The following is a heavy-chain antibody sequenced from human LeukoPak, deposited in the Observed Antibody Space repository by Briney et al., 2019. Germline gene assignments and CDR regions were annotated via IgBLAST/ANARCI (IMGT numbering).Heavy chain of an antibody. D-gene: IGHD3-10*01. CDR1: GFIFDDYG. V-gene: IGHV3-20*04. CDR2: INWNDGST. Sequence: GGSLRLSCAASGFIFDDYGMSWVRQAPGKGLEWVSGINWNDGSTVYADSVKGRFTISRDNAKNSLYLQMNSLRAEDTALYYCARDFWGSGQGGFDYWGQGTLVTVSS. J-gene: IGHJ4*02. CDR3: ARDFWGSGQGGFDY.